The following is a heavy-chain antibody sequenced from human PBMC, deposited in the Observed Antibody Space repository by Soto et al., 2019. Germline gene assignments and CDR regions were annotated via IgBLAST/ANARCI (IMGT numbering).Heavy chain of an antibody. CDR3: VTSFDDSPSSLIVDPVIGAFRH. CDR1: GFTFTNAW. CDR2: IKRRSDGGTA. Sequence: EVQLVESGGGLVKPGESLRLSCAASGFTFTNAWMNWVRQAPGKGLEWVGRIKRRSDGGTADYAAPVRGRFTISRDDSKNTLYLQMNSLNSEDTAVYYCVTSFDDSPSSLIVDPVIGAFRHWGQGTLVTVSS. D-gene: IGHD3-22*01. V-gene: IGHV3-15*01. J-gene: IGHJ1*01.